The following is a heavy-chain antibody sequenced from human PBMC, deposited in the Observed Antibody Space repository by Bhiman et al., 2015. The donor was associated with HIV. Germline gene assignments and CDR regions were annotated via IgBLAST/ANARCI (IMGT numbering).Heavy chain of an antibody. CDR1: GFTFSSHS. J-gene: IGHJ4*02. V-gene: IGHV3-21*04. CDR3: AKYAPQSSGLT. Sequence: VQLVESGGGVVQPGGSLRLSCAASGFTFSSHSMNWVRQAPGKGLEWVSSISSSSYYIYYADSVKGRFTISRDNSKNTLYLQMNSLRAEDTAVYYCAKYAPQSSGLTWGQGTLVTVSS. CDR2: ISSSSYYI. D-gene: IGHD2-2*01.